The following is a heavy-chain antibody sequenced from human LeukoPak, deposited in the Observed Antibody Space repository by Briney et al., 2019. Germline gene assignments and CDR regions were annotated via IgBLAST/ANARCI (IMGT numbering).Heavy chain of an antibody. V-gene: IGHV3-33*01. D-gene: IGHD6-6*01. J-gene: IGHJ5*02. Sequence: GGSLRGSCAASGFTFSSYGMHWVRQAPGKGLEWVAVIWYDGSNKYYADSVKGRFTISRDNSKNTLYLQMNSLRAEDTAVYYCARDRGSSSWFDPWGQGTLVTVSS. CDR2: IWYDGSNK. CDR1: GFTFSSYG. CDR3: ARDRGSSSWFDP.